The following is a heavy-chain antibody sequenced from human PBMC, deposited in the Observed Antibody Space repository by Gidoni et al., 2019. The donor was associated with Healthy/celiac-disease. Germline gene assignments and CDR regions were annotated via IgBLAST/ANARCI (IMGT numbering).Heavy chain of an antibody. J-gene: IGHJ4*02. V-gene: IGHV3-30-3*01. CDR1: GVTFCYYA. Sequence: QEQLVESGAGVAQAGRSLRLSGAAAGVTFCYYAMHWVRQAPGKGVGWVAVISDDGSNTYYADSVKGRFTISRDNSKNTLYLQMNSLRAEDTAVYYCARDRGSSGWYGIDYWGQGTLVTVSS. CDR3: ARDRGSSGWYGIDY. CDR2: ISDDGSNT. D-gene: IGHD6-19*01.